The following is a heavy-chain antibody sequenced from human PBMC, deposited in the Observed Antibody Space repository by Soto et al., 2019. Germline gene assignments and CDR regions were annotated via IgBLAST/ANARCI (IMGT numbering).Heavy chain of an antibody. J-gene: IGHJ4*02. D-gene: IGHD2-21*01. CDR2: INAGNGNT. CDR3: ARERRGGVTNPPDY. CDR1: GYTFTSYA. Sequence: QVQLVQSGAEVKKPGASVKVSCKASGYTFTSYAMHWVRQAPGQRLEWMGWINAGNGNTKYSQKFQGRVTITRDTSASTAYMELSSLRSEDTAVYYCARERRGGVTNPPDYWGQGTLVTVSS. V-gene: IGHV1-3*01.